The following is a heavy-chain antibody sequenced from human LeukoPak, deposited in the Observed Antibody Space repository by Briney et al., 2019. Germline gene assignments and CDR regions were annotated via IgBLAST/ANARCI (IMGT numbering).Heavy chain of an antibody. J-gene: IGHJ4*02. CDR2: IYYSGST. V-gene: IGHV4-31*03. CDR1: GGSIRSGGYY. D-gene: IGHD3-3*01. Sequence: PSQTLSLTCTVSGGSIRSGGYYWSWIRQHPGKGLEWIGYIYYSGSTYYNPSLKSRVTISVDTSKNQFSLKLSSVTAADTAVYYCARGVTIPGVPDYWGQGTLVTVSS. CDR3: ARGVTIPGVPDY.